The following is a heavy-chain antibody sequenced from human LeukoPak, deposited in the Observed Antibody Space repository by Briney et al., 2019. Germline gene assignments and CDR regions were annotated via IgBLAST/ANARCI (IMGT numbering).Heavy chain of an antibody. D-gene: IGHD6-19*01. CDR3: ARGQWLVQYYFDY. J-gene: IGHJ4*02. V-gene: IGHV4-30-4*08. CDR1: GGSISSGDYY. CDR2: IYYSGST. Sequence: PSQTLSLTCTVSGGSISSGDYYWSWIRQPPGKGLEWIGYIYYSGSTYYNPSLKSRVTISVDTSKNQFSLKLSSVTAADTAVYYCARGQWLVQYYFDYWGQGTLVTVSS.